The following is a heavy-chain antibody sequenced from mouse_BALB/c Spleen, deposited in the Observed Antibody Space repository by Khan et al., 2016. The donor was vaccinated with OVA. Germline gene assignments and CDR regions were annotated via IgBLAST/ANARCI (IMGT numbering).Heavy chain of an antibody. D-gene: IGHD2-2*01. CDR1: GYSFTSYW. CDR2: FYPGSSDT. V-gene: IGHV1-5*01. Sequence: EVQLQQSGTVPARPGASVKMSCKASGYSFTSYWMHWVTQRPGQGLEWFGAFYPGSSDTRYNQMFKDRAKLTAVTSASTVYMELSSLTNEDSAVYYCTRSYGSFYFDYWGQGTTLTVSS. J-gene: IGHJ2*01. CDR3: TRSYGSFYFDY.